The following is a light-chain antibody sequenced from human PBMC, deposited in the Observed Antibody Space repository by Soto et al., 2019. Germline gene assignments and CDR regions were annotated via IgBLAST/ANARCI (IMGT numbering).Light chain of an antibody. CDR1: QTISSC. J-gene: IGKJ4*01. V-gene: IGKV1-5*01. Sequence: DIQMTQSPATLAGSVGDRVASTGRASQTISSCLAWYQQKPGKAPKLLIYAASTLQSGVPSRFSGSGSGTDFTLTISCLQSEDFATYYCQQYYSYPRLTFGGGTKVDI. CDR2: AAS. CDR3: QQYYSYPRLT.